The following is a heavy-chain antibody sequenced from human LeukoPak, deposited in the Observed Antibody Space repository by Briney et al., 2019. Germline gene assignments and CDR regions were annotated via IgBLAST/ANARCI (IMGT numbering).Heavy chain of an antibody. D-gene: IGHD1-1*01. V-gene: IGHV3-30*03. Sequence: GGSLRLSCAASGFTFSSYGMHWVRQASGKGLEWVAVISYDGSNKYYADSVKGRFTISRDNSKNTLYLQMNSLRAEDSAVYYCARDFNWAFDFWGQGILVTVSS. J-gene: IGHJ4*02. CDR1: GFTFSSYG. CDR2: ISYDGSNK. CDR3: ARDFNWAFDF.